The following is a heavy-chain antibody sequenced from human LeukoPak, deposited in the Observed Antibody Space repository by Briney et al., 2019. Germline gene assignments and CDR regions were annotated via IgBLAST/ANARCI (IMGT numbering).Heavy chain of an antibody. CDR2: ISSSSSYI. J-gene: IGHJ4*01. Sequence: GGSLRLSCAASGFTFSSYSMNWVRQAPGKGLEWVSSISSSSSYIYYADSVKGRFTISRDNAKNSLYLQMNSLRAEDTAVYYCARDLAHYDYVWGSYRYNFDYWGHGTLVTVSS. V-gene: IGHV3-21*01. CDR1: GFTFSSYS. D-gene: IGHD3-16*02. CDR3: ARDLAHYDYVWGSYRYNFDY.